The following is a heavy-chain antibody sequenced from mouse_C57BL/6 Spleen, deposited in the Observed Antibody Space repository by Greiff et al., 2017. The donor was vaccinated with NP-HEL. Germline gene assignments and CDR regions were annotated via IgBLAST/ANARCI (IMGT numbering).Heavy chain of an antibody. V-gene: IGHV1-64*01. D-gene: IGHD2-5*01. CDR3: ARLYSNPYYFDY. CDR2: IHPNSGST. J-gene: IGHJ2*01. Sequence: VQLQQPGAELVKPGASVKLSCKASGYTFTSYWMHWVKQRPGQGLEWIGMIHPNSGSTNYNEKFKSKATLTVDKSSSTAYMQLSSLTSEDSAVYYCARLYSNPYYFDYWGQGTTLTVSS. CDR1: GYTFTSYW.